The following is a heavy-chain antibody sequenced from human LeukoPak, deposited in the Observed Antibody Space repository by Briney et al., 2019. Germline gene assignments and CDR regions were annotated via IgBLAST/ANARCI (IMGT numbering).Heavy chain of an antibody. CDR2: MNPNSGNT. D-gene: IGHD1-1*01. J-gene: IGHJ3*02. CDR3: ARCPSQRTGEKTDKDAFDI. V-gene: IGHV1-8*03. Sequence: ASVKVSCKASGYTFTSYDINWVRQATGQGLEWMGWMNPNSGNTGYAQKFQGRVTITRNTSISTAYMELSSLRSEDTAVYYCARCPSQRTGEKTDKDAFDIWGQGTMATVSS. CDR1: GYTFTSYD.